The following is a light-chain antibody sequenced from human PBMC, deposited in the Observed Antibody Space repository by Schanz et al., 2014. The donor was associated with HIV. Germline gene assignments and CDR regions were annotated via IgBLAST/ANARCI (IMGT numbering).Light chain of an antibody. CDR1: QSVSSNY. V-gene: IGKV3-20*01. Sequence: DIVLTQSPGTLSLSPGERATLSCRASQSVSSNYLGWYQQKPGQPPRLVTYGASSRATGIPDRFSGSGSGTDFTLTINSLQSEDFALYYCQQYNNWPLTFGGGTKVAT. CDR3: QQYNNWPLT. CDR2: GAS. J-gene: IGKJ4*01.